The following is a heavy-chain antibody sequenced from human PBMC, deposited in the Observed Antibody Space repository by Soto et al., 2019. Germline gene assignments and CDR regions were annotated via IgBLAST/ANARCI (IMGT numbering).Heavy chain of an antibody. CDR1: GFTFSSYG. V-gene: IGHV3-33*01. D-gene: IGHD3-3*01. CDR2: IWYDGSNK. J-gene: IGHJ4*02. Sequence: QVQLVESGGGVVQPGRSLRLSCAASGFTFSSYGMHWVRQAPGKGLEWVAVIWYDGSNKYYADSVKGRFTISRDNSKNTLNLQMNSLRAEDTAVYYWARGEGYDFWSGPGHWGQGTLVTVSS. CDR3: ARGEGYDFWSGPGH.